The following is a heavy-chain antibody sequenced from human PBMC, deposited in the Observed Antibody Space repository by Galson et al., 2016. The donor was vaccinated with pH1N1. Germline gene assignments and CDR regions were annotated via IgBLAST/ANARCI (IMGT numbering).Heavy chain of an antibody. CDR3: SRGPHYYHSDMDV. CDR1: GGIFNSNA. V-gene: IGHV1-69*05. J-gene: IGHJ6*03. CDR2: IIAILGTT. Sequence: SVKVSCKASGGIFNSNAINWVRQAPGQGLEWMGGIIAILGTTKYAQKFQGRVTITTDESTTTAYMELSSMRSEDTDVYYCSRGPHYYHSDMDVWGKGTTVTFSS.